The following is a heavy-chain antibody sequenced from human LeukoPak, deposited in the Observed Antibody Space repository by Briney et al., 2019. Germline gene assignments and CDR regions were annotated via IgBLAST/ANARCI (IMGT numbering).Heavy chain of an antibody. CDR2: IYTSGST. Sequence: SETLSLTCTVSGGSISSGSYYWRWIRQPAGKGLEWIGRIYTSGSTNYNPSLKSRVTISVDTSKNQFSLKLSSVTAADTAVYYCAIDSSGKKYYYYGMDVWGQGTTVTVSS. CDR3: AIDSSGKKYYYYGMDV. J-gene: IGHJ6*02. V-gene: IGHV4-61*02. D-gene: IGHD3-22*01. CDR1: GGSISSGSYY.